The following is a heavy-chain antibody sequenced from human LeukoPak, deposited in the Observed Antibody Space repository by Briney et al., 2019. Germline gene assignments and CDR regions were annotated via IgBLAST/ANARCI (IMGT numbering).Heavy chain of an antibody. Sequence: PGESLKISCKASGGTFSSYAISWVRQAPGHGLEWMGRIIPLFGIANYTQKFQGRLTITADTSTSTAYMELSSLRSEDTAVYFCARDRGMSTVWGDFDYWGQGTLVTVSS. D-gene: IGHD3-16*01. V-gene: IGHV1-69*04. CDR2: IIPLFGIA. CDR3: ARDRGMSTVWGDFDY. J-gene: IGHJ4*02. CDR1: GGTFSSYA.